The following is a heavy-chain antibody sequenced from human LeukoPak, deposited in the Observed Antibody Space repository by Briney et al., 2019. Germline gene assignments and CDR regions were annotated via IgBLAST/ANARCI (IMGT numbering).Heavy chain of an antibody. CDR1: GYSFTSHW. CDR3: ARHLGARQVAGDFDY. Sequence: GKSLKISCKGSGYSFTSHWIGWVRQMPGKGLEWMGIIYPGDSDTRYSPSFQGQVTISADKSIITAYLQWSSLKASDTAMYYCARHLGARQVAGDFDYWGQGTMVTVSS. CDR2: IYPGDSDT. D-gene: IGHD6-19*01. V-gene: IGHV5-51*01. J-gene: IGHJ4*02.